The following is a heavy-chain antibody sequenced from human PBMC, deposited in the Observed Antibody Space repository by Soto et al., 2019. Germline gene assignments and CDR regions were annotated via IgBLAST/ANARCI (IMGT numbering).Heavy chain of an antibody. CDR2: ISPHTGGT. V-gene: IGHV1-2*02. D-gene: IGHD3-22*01. CDR1: GYTFNRYY. J-gene: IGHJ6*02. CDR3: ARASQMVINPYYCPMDV. Sequence: ASVKVSCKASGYTFNRYYMHWVRQAPGPGLEWMGWISPHTGGTTYAQKFQGRVTMTRDTSVSTAFVELSRLGSDDTAVYYCARASQMVINPYYCPMDVWGQGTTVTVSS.